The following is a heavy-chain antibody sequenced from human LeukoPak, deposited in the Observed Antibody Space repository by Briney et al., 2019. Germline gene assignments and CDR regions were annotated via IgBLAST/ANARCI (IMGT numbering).Heavy chain of an antibody. D-gene: IGHD6-6*01. V-gene: IGHV4-39*07. CDR1: GDSITSNRYS. J-gene: IGHJ4*02. CDR3: ARSPGYSNSSPLDY. CDR2: IYSSGST. Sequence: PSETLSLTCTVSGDSITSNRYSWGWIRQPPGKGLEWIGAIYSSGSTYYNPSLKSRVTISVDTSKTQFSLNLSSVTAADTAVYYCARSPGYSNSSPLDYWGQGTLVTVSS.